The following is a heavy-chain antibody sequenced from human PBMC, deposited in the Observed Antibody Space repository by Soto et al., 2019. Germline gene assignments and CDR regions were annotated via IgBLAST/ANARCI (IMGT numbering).Heavy chain of an antibody. D-gene: IGHD6-13*01. CDR3: ARRAAAANGMDV. CDR2: IYYSGST. J-gene: IGHJ6*02. V-gene: IGHV4-31*03. CDR1: CGSISSGGYY. Sequence: TSETLSLTCTVSCGSISSGGYYWSCIRQHPGKGLEWIGYIYYSGSTYYNPSLKSRVIISVDTSKNQFSLKLSSVTAADTAVYYCARRAAAANGMDVWGQGTTVTVSS.